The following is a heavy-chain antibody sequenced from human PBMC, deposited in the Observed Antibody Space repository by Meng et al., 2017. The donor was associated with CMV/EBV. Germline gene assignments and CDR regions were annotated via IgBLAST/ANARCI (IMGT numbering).Heavy chain of an antibody. V-gene: IGHV3-53*01. CDR2: IYSGGST. CDR1: GFTVSSNY. D-gene: IGHD3-10*01. CDR3: ARNMIGAYGSGSYTSGIGEG. J-gene: IGHJ4*02. Sequence: GESLKISCAASGFTVSSNYMSWVRQAPGKGLEWVSVIYSGGSTYYADSVKGRFTISRDNSKNKLYLQMNSLRAEDTAVYYCARNMIGAYGSGSYTSGIGEGWGQGTLVTVSS.